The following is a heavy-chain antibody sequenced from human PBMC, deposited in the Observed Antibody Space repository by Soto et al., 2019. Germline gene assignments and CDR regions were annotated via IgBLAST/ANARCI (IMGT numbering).Heavy chain of an antibody. D-gene: IGHD3-3*01. V-gene: IGHV3-23*01. CDR1: GFTFSSYA. CDR3: ASAIFGVVHNY. Sequence: GGSLRLSCAASGFTFSSYAMSWVRQAPGKGLEWVSAISGSGGSTYYADSVKGRFTISRDNSKNTLYLQMNSLRAEETAVYYCASAIFGVVHNYWGQGTLVTVSS. CDR2: ISGSGGST. J-gene: IGHJ4*02.